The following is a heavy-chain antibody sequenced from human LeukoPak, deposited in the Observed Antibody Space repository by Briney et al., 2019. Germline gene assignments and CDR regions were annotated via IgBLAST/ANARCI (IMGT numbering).Heavy chain of an antibody. Sequence: SETLSLTCTVSGGSISSTGSFWGWIHQPPGTGLEWIGSICSGGTSYYNPSLKSRVTISVDTSKTQFSLKLSSVTAGDTAVYYCARLGPGIAAAGIGSYYYYYYMDVWGKGTTVTISS. V-gene: IGHV4-39*07. CDR2: ICSGGTS. CDR1: GGSISSTGSF. CDR3: ARLGPGIAAAGIGSYYYYYYMDV. J-gene: IGHJ6*03. D-gene: IGHD6-13*01.